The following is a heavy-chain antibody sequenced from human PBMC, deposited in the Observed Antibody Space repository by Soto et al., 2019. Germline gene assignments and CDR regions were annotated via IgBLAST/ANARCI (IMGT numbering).Heavy chain of an antibody. V-gene: IGHV4-4*09. CDR2: FRSSGGT. J-gene: IGHJ4*02. D-gene: IGHD3-9*01. Sequence: SETLSLTCTVSGDSISSYNLAWIRQPPGKGLEWIGYFRSSGGTCYNPSLKSRVTISVDTSTNQFSLKLSSVTAADTAVYYCASVSYFNAFDYWGQGTLVTVSS. CDR3: ASVSYFNAFDY. CDR1: GDSISSYN.